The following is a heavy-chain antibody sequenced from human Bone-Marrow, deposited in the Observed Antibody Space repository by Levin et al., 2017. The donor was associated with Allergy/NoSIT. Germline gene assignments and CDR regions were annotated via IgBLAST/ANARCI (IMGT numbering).Heavy chain of an antibody. V-gene: IGHV3-30*18. Sequence: GESLKISCAASGFTFSSYGMHWVRQAPGKGLEWVAVISYDGSNKYYADSVKGRFTISRDNSKNTLYLQMNSLRAEDTAVYYCAKDFEYCSSTSCLGHFDYWGQGTLVTVSS. D-gene: IGHD2-2*01. CDR3: AKDFEYCSSTSCLGHFDY. J-gene: IGHJ4*02. CDR1: GFTFSSYG. CDR2: ISYDGSNK.